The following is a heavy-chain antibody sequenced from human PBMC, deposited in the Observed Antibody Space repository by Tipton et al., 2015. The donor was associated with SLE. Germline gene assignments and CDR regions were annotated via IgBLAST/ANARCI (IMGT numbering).Heavy chain of an antibody. D-gene: IGHD6-19*01. CDR1: GGSISSHY. CDR3: ARGGMGIAVAGEFDS. CDR2: IYYSGST. Sequence: TLSLTCTVSGGSISSHYWSWIRQPPGKGLEWIGYIYYSGSTNYNPSLKSRVTISVDTSKNQFSLKLSSVTAADTAVYYCARGGMGIAVAGEFDSWGQGTLVTVSS. V-gene: IGHV4-59*11. J-gene: IGHJ4*02.